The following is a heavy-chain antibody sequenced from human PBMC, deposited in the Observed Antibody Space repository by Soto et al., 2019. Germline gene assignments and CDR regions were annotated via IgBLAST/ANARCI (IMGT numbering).Heavy chain of an antibody. CDR1: GFTFSSYG. V-gene: IGHV3-30*18. J-gene: IGHJ6*02. CDR3: AKTRGRGTNYYYYGMDV. D-gene: IGHD3-10*01. Sequence: QVQLVESGGGVVQPGRSLRLSCAASGFTFSSYGMHWVRQAPGKGLEWVALISYDGTNKYYADSVKGRFTISRDNSKNTLYLHMNSLRPEDTAVYYCAKTRGRGTNYYYYGMDVWGQGTTVTVSS. CDR2: ISYDGTNK.